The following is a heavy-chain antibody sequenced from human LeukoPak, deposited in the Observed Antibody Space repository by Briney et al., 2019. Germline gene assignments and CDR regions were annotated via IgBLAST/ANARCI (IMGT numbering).Heavy chain of an antibody. Sequence: GGSLRLSCAASGFTFSSYAMHWVRQAPGKELEWVAVISYDGSNKYYADSVKGRFTISRDNSKNTLYLQMNSLRAEDTAVYYCAREAVDYYDSSGYYYFDYWGQGTLVTVSS. V-gene: IGHV3-30-3*01. D-gene: IGHD3-22*01. CDR3: AREAVDYYDSSGYYYFDY. CDR1: GFTFSSYA. J-gene: IGHJ4*02. CDR2: ISYDGSNK.